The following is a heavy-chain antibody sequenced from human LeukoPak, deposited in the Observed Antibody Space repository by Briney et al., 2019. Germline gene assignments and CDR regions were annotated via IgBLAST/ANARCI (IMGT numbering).Heavy chain of an antibody. CDR1: GYTFTSYD. CDR3: ARGFRRPLSAAIGY. Sequence: ASVKVSCKASGYTFTSYDINWVRQATGQGLEWMGWMNPNSGNTGYAQKFQGRVTMTRNTSISTAYMELSSLRSEDTAVYYCARGFRRPLSAAIGYWGQGALVTVSS. CDR2: MNPNSGNT. V-gene: IGHV1-8*01. J-gene: IGHJ4*02. D-gene: IGHD2-2*01.